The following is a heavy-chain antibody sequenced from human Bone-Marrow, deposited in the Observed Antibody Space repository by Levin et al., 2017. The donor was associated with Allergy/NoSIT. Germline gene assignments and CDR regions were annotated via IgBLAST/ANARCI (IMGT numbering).Heavy chain of an antibody. CDR2: ISGSGGTT. D-gene: IGHD3-22*01. Sequence: GGSLRLSCAASGFTFSSYALTWVRQAPGQGLECVSHISGSGGTTYYADSVKGRFTISRDNSKNTLYLQMNSLRAEDTAVYYCAKDPYYYDSSGYPHYFDQWGQGTLVTVSS. CDR1: GFTFSSYA. V-gene: IGHV3-23*01. J-gene: IGHJ4*02. CDR3: AKDPYYYDSSGYPHYFDQ.